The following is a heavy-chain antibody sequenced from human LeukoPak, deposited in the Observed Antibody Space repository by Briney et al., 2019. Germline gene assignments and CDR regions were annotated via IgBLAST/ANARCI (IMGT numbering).Heavy chain of an antibody. D-gene: IGHD3-9*01. Sequence: GGSLTLSCAASGFTFSDYYMDWVRQAPGKGLEWVGRITNKANSYTTEYAASGKGRFTISRDDSKNSLYLQMDSLKTEDSAVYYCTRGEQTYYDMWGQGTLVTVSS. J-gene: IGHJ4*02. CDR1: GFTFSDYY. V-gene: IGHV3-72*01. CDR2: ITNKANSYTT. CDR3: TRGEQTYYDM.